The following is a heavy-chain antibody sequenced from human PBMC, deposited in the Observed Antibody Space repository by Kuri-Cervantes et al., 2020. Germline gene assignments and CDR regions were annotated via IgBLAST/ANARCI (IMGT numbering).Heavy chain of an antibody. CDR2: ISGSGGST. V-gene: IGHV3-23*01. CDR3: AKDPDKLLWFRELLSGWFDP. D-gene: IGHD3-10*01. Sequence: GGSLRLSCAASGFTVTKTYMSWVRQAPGKGLEWVSAISGSGGSTYYADSVKGRFTISRDNSKNTLYLQMNSLRAEDTAVYYCAKDPDKLLWFRELLSGWFDPWGQGTLVTVSS. CDR1: GFTVTKTY. J-gene: IGHJ5*02.